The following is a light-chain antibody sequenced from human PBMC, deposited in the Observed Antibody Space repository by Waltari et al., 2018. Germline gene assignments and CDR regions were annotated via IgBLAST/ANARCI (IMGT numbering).Light chain of an antibody. CDR2: KAS. CDR3: QQYNGYPWT. Sequence: DSQMTQSPTTLSASVGDRVTITCRASQSISSWFAWYQQKPGKAPKLLIYKASNLESGVPSRFSAGGSETEFTLTISSLQPDDFATYYCQQYNGYPWTFGQGTKVEVK. V-gene: IGKV1-5*03. J-gene: IGKJ1*01. CDR1: QSISSW.